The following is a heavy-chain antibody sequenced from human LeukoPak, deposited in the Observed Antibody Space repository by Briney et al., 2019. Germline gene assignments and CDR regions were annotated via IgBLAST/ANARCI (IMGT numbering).Heavy chain of an antibody. J-gene: IGHJ4*02. D-gene: IGHD4-17*01. Sequence: GASVKVSCKASGYTFTKYGITWVRQAPGQGPEWVGWISAYNGYTESAQKFQGRVTMTTDTSTNTAYMELRSLRSDDPAVYYCTRSGIDYGDCGLLDYGGQGSRVTVSS. CDR3: TRSGIDYGDCGLLDY. CDR1: GYTFTKYG. CDR2: ISAYNGYT. V-gene: IGHV1-18*01.